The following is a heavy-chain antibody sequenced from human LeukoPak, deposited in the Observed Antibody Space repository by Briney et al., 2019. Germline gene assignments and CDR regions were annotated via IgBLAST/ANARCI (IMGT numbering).Heavy chain of an antibody. D-gene: IGHD3-3*01. CDR2: INHSGST. J-gene: IGHJ6*02. CDR1: GGSFSGYY. V-gene: IGHV4-34*01. CDR3: ARRSYDFWSVNYYYYGMDV. Sequence: SETLSLTCAVYGGSFSGYYWSWIRQPPGKGLEWIGEINHSGSTNYNPSLMSRVTISVDTSKNQFSLKLSSVTAADTAVYYCARRSYDFWSVNYYYYGMDVWGQGTTVTVSS.